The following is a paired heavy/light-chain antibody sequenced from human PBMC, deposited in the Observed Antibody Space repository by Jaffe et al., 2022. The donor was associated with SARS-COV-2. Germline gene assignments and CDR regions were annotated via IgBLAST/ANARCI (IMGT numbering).Heavy chain of an antibody. J-gene: IGHJ4*02. V-gene: IGHV3-74*01. Sequence: EVQLVESGGGLVQPGGSLRLSCAASGFTLRSYWMHWVRQVPGKGLVWVSRSNGDGTSTSHADSVEGRFTISRDNAKNTLHLQMNSLRAEDTAVYYCTRGGNIDLEPRPFDSWGQGTLVTVSS. CDR3: TRGGNIDLEPRPFDS. D-gene: IGHD1-1*01. CDR2: SNGDGTST. CDR1: GFTLRSYW.
Light chain of an antibody. Sequence: EIVLTQSPGTLSLSPGERATLSCRTSQSVNSGYLAWYQQKPGQAPRLLIYAASSRATGIPDRFSGSGSGTDFTLTISRLEPEDFAVYCCQQYGSSPWTFGQGTKVEIK. V-gene: IGKV3-20*01. J-gene: IGKJ1*01. CDR2: AAS. CDR1: QSVNSGY. CDR3: QQYGSSPWT.